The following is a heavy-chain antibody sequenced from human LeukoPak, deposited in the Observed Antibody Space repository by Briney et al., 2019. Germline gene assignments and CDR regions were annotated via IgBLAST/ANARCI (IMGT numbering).Heavy chain of an antibody. V-gene: IGHV4-61*01. CDR1: GGSVSSGSYY. J-gene: IGHJ4*02. CDR2: IYYTGST. Sequence: SETLSLTCTVSGGSVSSGSYYWSWIRQPQGKGLEWIGNIYYTGSTNYNPSRKCRVTISVDTTKNQFSLKLSSVTAADTAVYYCARGPPDGDYFDYWGQGTLVTVSS. D-gene: IGHD4-17*01. CDR3: ARGPPDGDYFDY.